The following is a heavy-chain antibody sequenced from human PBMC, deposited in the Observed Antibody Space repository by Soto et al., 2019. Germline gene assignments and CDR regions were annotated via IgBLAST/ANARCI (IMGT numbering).Heavy chain of an antibody. Sequence: GGSLRLSCAASGFTFSSYWMSWVRQAPGKGLEWVANIKQDGSEKYYVDSVKGRFTISRDNAKNSLYLQMNSLRAEDTAVYYCARDLERYFDWLERVPYFDYWGQGTLVTVSS. V-gene: IGHV3-7*01. J-gene: IGHJ4*02. CDR1: GFTFSSYW. CDR3: ARDLERYFDWLERVPYFDY. CDR2: IKQDGSEK. D-gene: IGHD3-9*01.